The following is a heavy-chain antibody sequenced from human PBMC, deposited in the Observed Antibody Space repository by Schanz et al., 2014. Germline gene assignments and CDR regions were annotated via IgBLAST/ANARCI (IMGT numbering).Heavy chain of an antibody. Sequence: EVHLVESGGGLVQPGGSLRLSCAASGITFSSYAMSWVRQAPGKGLEWVSRIKSDGSSTSYADSVKGRFTISRDNAKNTLYLQMNTLRAEDTAVYYCAKDAENTAMITDYFDYWGQGTLVSVSS. CDR2: IKSDGSST. J-gene: IGHJ4*02. CDR3: AKDAENTAMITDYFDY. D-gene: IGHD5-18*01. CDR1: GITFSSYA. V-gene: IGHV3-23*04.